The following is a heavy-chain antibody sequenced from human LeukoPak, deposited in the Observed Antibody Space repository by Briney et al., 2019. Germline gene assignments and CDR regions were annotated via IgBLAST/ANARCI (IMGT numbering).Heavy chain of an antibody. CDR2: IWYDGSNK. CDR3: AREEGDPSSGWYQNWFDP. CDR1: GFTFSSYG. D-gene: IGHD6-19*01. Sequence: GWSLRLSCAASGFTFSSYGMHWVRQAPGKGLEWVAVIWYDGSNKYYADSVKGRFTISRDNSKNTLYLQMNSLRAEDTAVYYCAREEGDPSSGWYQNWFDPWGQGTLVTVSS. J-gene: IGHJ5*02. V-gene: IGHV3-33*01.